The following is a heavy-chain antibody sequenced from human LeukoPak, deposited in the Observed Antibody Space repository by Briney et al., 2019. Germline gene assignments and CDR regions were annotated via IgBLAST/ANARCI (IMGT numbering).Heavy chain of an antibody. CDR2: ISGSGDNT. D-gene: IGHD1-26*01. Sequence: GGSLRLSCAASGSTFSGFAMSWVRRTPGKGLEWVSGISGSGDNTLYADSVKGRFIISRDNSKNTLYLEMNSLRAEDTAIYYCAKMKGHPLPKYYMDVWGQGTTVTVSS. CDR1: GSTFSGFA. CDR3: AKMKGHPLPKYYMDV. V-gene: IGHV3-23*01. J-gene: IGHJ6*01.